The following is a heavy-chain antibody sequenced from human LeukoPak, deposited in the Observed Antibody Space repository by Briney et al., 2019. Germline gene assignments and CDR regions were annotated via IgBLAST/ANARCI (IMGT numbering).Heavy chain of an antibody. D-gene: IGHD3-9*01. CDR3: ARGGRLRYFDWLLEGDWFDP. CDR2: ISAYNGNT. V-gene: IGHV1-18*01. Sequence: GASVKVSCKASGYTFTSYGISWVRQAPGQGLEWMGWISAYNGNTNYAQKLQGRVTMTTDTSTSTAYMELRSLRSDDTAVYYCARGGRLRYFDWLLEGDWFDPWGQGTLVTVSS. CDR1: GYTFTSYG. J-gene: IGHJ5*02.